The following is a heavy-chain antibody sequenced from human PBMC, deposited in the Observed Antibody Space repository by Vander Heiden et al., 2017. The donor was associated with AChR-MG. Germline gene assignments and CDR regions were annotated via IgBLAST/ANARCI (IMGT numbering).Heavy chain of an antibody. J-gene: IGHJ4*02. V-gene: IGHV3-9*01. D-gene: IGHD3-22*01. CDR3: AASLSGYYPSFDY. Sequence: EVQLLESGGGLVQPARSLTLSCAASAFTFDDYARHWVRQAAGKGLEWVSGISWNRGSIGYADSVKGRFTISRDNAKSSLYLQMNSLRAEDTALYYCAASLSGYYPSFDYWGQGTLVTVSS. CDR2: ISWNRGSI. CDR1: AFTFDDYA.